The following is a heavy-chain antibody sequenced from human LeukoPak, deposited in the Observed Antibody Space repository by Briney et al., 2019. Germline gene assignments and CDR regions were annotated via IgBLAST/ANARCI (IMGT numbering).Heavy chain of an antibody. D-gene: IGHD2-2*01. CDR3: ARDGCSGTGCYGNWFDP. CDR2: PHYSGST. J-gene: IGHJ5*02. CDR1: GGSITSGTYY. Sequence: PSETLSLTCTVSGGSITSGTYYWSWIRQRPGKGLEWIGYPHYSGSTYNNPSLKSRVTISVDTSKNQLSLKLRSVTAADTAVYYCARDGCSGTGCYGNWFDPWGQGTLVTVSS. V-gene: IGHV4-31*03.